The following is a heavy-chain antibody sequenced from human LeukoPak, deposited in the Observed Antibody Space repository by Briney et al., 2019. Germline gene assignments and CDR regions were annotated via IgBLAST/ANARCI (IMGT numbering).Heavy chain of an antibody. CDR2: INPNSGGT. Sequence: GASVKVSCKASGYTFTGYYMHWVRQAPGQGLEWMGWINPNSGGTNYAQKFQGWVTMTRDTSTSTAYMELRSLRSDDTAVYYCARRSRDGYNSPLDYWGQGTLVTVSS. CDR1: GYTFTGYY. V-gene: IGHV1-2*04. D-gene: IGHD5-24*01. J-gene: IGHJ4*02. CDR3: ARRSRDGYNSPLDY.